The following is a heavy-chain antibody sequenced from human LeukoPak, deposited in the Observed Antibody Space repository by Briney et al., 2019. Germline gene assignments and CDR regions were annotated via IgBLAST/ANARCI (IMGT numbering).Heavy chain of an antibody. CDR2: FDPEDGEI. CDR3: ATAEDLLGGLFGN. CDR1: GYTLTELS. V-gene: IGHV1-24*01. D-gene: IGHD1-26*01. J-gene: IGHJ4*02. Sequence: ASVRVSCQVSGYTLTELSMHWVRQTPGKGLEWMGGFDPEDGEIIYAQKFQGRVTMTEDTSTDTAYMELSSLRSEDTAVYYCATAEDLLGGLFGNWGQGTLVTVSS.